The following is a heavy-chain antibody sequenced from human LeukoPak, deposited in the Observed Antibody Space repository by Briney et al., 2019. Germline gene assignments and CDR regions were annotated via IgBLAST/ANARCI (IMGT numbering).Heavy chain of an antibody. J-gene: IGHJ5*02. V-gene: IGHV3-15*01. CDR2: IKRKTEGGTT. CDR3: SWYYYDRFDP. D-gene: IGHD3-22*01. Sequence: GGSLRLSCAASGYPFTTAWMSWVREAPGGGLEWVGRIKRKTEGGTTNYAAPVKGRFTISRDDSKNTLYLQMDSLKTEDTAVYYCSWYYYDRFDPWGQGTLVTVPS. CDR1: GYPFTTAW.